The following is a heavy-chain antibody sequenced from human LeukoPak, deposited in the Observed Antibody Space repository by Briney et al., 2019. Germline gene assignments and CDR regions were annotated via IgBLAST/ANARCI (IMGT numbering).Heavy chain of an antibody. J-gene: IGHJ3*02. Sequence: WETLSLTCTVSGGSTSSRYWSWIRQPAGKGLEWIGRIYTSGSTNSNPSLKSRVTMPIDTSKNQFSLMLSSVTAADTAVYYCVRGLFDSSSYRAFDIWGQGTMVTVSS. CDR3: VRGLFDSSSYRAFDI. CDR1: GGSTSSRY. CDR2: IYTSGST. V-gene: IGHV4-4*07. D-gene: IGHD3-22*01.